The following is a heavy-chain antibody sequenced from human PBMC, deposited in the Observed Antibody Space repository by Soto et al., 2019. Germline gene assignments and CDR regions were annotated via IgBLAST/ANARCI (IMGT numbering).Heavy chain of an antibody. CDR1: GYTFTSYG. J-gene: IGHJ5*02. Sequence: GASVTVYCASSGYTFTSYGISWVRQSPGQGLEWMGWISGYNGNTNYSQKFQGRVTMTTDTSTSTAYMEMRSLGSDDTAVYYCARDLRRRTGWLDPWGQGTLVTVSS. CDR3: ARDLRRRTGWLDP. CDR2: ISGYNGNT. V-gene: IGHV1-18*01. D-gene: IGHD4-17*01.